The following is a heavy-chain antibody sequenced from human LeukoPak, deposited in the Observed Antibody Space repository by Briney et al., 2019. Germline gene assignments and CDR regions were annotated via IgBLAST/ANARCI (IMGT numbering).Heavy chain of an antibody. CDR1: GFTFSSYS. CDR3: ARGSTSGWSY. J-gene: IGHJ4*02. D-gene: IGHD6-19*01. CDR2: ITSTGTHI. V-gene: IGHV3-48*02. Sequence: GGSLRLSCAASGFTFSSYSMNWVRQAPGKGLEWVSHITSTGTHIYYADSVQGRFTISRDNAKDSLYLQMNSLRDEDTAVYYCARGSTSGWSYWGQGTLVTVSS.